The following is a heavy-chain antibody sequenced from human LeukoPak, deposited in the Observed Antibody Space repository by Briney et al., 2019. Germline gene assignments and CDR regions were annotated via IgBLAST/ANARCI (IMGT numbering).Heavy chain of an antibody. CDR2: IYSDNT. J-gene: IGHJ4*02. Sequence: PGGSLRLSCAASEFSVGSNSMSWVRQAPGKGLEWVSFIYSDNTHYSDSVKGRFTISRDNSKNTLYLQMNSLRAEDTAVYYCARRAGAYSHPYDYWGQGTLVTVSS. V-gene: IGHV3-53*01. CDR3: ARRAGAYSHPYDY. CDR1: EFSVGSNS. D-gene: IGHD4/OR15-4a*01.